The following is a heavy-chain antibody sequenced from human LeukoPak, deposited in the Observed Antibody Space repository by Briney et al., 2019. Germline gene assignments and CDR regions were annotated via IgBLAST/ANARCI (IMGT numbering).Heavy chain of an antibody. J-gene: IGHJ6*03. CDR3: ARDPCSGSYGAYYYYYMDV. Sequence: PGGSLRLSCAASGFTFSNYWMSWVRQAPGKGLEWVSGINWNGGSTGYADSVKGRFTISRDNAKNSLYLQMNSLRAEDSAVYYCARDPCSGSYGAYYYYYMDVWGKGTTVTISS. V-gene: IGHV3-20*04. CDR2: INWNGGST. CDR1: GFTFSNYW. D-gene: IGHD1-26*01.